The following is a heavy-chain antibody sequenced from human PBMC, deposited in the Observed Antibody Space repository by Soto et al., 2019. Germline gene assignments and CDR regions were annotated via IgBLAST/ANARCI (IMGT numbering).Heavy chain of an antibody. CDR3: ARWGYDSSGYYIGYFDL. Sequence: QVQLVQSGAEVKKPGASVKVSCKASGYTFTSYGITWVRQAPGQGLEWMGWISAYNGNTNYAQKLQGRVTMTTDTSTSTAYRELRSLRSDDTAVYYCARWGYDSSGYYIGYFDLWGRGTLVTVSS. V-gene: IGHV1-18*01. D-gene: IGHD3-22*01. J-gene: IGHJ2*01. CDR1: GYTFTSYG. CDR2: ISAYNGNT.